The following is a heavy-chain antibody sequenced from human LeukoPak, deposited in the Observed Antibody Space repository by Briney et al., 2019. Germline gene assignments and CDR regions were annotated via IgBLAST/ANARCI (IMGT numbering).Heavy chain of an antibody. V-gene: IGHV3-30-3*01. CDR2: ISYDGSNK. CDR1: GFTFSSYA. D-gene: IGHD7-27*01. J-gene: IGHJ4*02. CDR3: VKGLQGSISGLLGY. Sequence: PGRSLRLSCAASGFTFSSYAMHWVRQAPGKGLEWVAVISYDGSNKYYADSVKGRFTISRDDSKNTLYLQMNSLRAEDTAVYYCVKGLQGSISGLLGYWGQGALVTVSS.